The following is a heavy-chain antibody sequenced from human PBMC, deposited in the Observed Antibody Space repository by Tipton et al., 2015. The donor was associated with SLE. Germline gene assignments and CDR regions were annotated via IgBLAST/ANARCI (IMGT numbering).Heavy chain of an antibody. D-gene: IGHD3-9*01. CDR1: GFTFTRYS. CDR3: ARDRVTYLDWSDGFDI. V-gene: IGHV3-7*03. Sequence: GSLRLSCEVSGFTFTRYSMNWVRQAPGKGLEWVANIKEDGSERYFVDSVKGRFTVSRDNAKNSLYLHMNSLRAEDTAIYYRARDRVTYLDWSDGFDIWGQGTVVTVSS. CDR2: IKEDGSER. J-gene: IGHJ3*02.